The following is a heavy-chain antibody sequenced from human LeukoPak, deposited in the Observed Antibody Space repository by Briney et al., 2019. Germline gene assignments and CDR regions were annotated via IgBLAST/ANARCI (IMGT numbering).Heavy chain of an antibody. CDR3: AKDQLIVVVITVFDY. CDR2: ISGSGGST. D-gene: IGHD3-22*01. Sequence: EGTLRLSCAASGFTFSSYGMSWVRQAPGKGLEWVSAISGSGGSTYYADSVKGRFTISRDNSKNTLYLQMNSLRAEDTAVYYCAKDQLIVVVITVFDYWGQGTLVTVSS. CDR1: GFTFSSYG. V-gene: IGHV3-23*01. J-gene: IGHJ4*02.